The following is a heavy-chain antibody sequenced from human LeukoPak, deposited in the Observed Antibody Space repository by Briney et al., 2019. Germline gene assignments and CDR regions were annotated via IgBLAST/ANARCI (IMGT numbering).Heavy chain of an antibody. CDR2: INWNGGST. CDR1: GFTFDDYG. J-gene: IGHJ4*02. Sequence: AGGSLRLSCAASGFTFDDYGMSWVRQAPGKGLEWVSGINWNGGSTGYADSVKGRFTISRDNAKNSLYLRMNSLRAEDTALYYCARDSSWYYYDSSGYLLDYWGQGTLVTVSS. V-gene: IGHV3-20*04. D-gene: IGHD3-22*01. CDR3: ARDSSWYYYDSSGYLLDY.